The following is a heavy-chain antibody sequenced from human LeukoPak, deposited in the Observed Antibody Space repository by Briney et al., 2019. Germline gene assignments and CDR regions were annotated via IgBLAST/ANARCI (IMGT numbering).Heavy chain of an antibody. D-gene: IGHD2-15*01. Sequence: GGSLRLSCAASGFTFSSYGMHWVRQAPGKGLEWVAVIWYDGSNKYYADSVKGRFTISRDNSKNTLYLQMNSLRAEDTAVYYCARDSAGVFDYWGQEPWSPSPQ. CDR2: IWYDGSNK. J-gene: IGHJ4*01. CDR3: ARDSAGVFDY. CDR1: GFTFSSYG. V-gene: IGHV3-33*01.